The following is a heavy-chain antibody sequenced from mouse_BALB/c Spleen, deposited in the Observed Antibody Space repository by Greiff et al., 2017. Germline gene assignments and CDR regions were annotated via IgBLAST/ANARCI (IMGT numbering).Heavy chain of an antibody. CDR3: AGVYYGCAWYFDG. J-gene: IGHJ1*01. V-gene: IGHV14-3*02. CDR2: IDPANGNT. D-gene: IGHD1-2*01. CDR1: GFNIKDTY. Sequence: VQLQQSGAELVKPGASVKLSCTASGFNIKDTYMPWVKQRPEQSLEWIGRIDPANGNTKSDPKFQGKATITADTSSNTAYLQLSGQTAEDTAVEDCAGVYYGCAWYFDGWGAGTTVTVS.